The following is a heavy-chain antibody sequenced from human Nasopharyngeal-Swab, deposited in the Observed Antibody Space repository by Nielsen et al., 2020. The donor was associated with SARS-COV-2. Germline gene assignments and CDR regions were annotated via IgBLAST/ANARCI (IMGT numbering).Heavy chain of an antibody. Sequence: GGSLRLSCVASRFTVSSHYMSWVRQAPGKGLAWVSVSYSGGSTYYADSANGRFTISRDNSKNTLYLQMNSLRAEDTAGYHCARVEDPVVPSTSHFDYWGQGTLVTVSS. CDR3: ARVEDPVVPSTSHFDY. CDR2: SYSGGST. CDR1: RFTVSSHY. J-gene: IGHJ4*02. V-gene: IGHV3-66*01. D-gene: IGHD2-2*01.